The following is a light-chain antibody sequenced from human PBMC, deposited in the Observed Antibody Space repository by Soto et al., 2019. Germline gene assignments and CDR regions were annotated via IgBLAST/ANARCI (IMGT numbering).Light chain of an antibody. V-gene: IGLV2-11*01. Sequence: ALTQPRSVSGSPGQSVTISCTGTSSDIGGYNYVSWYQQHPGKAPKLMIYDVGKRPSGVPDRFSGSKSGNTASLTISGLQAEDEADYCCCSYAGSYTYVFGTGTKLTVL. CDR3: CSYAGSYTYV. CDR1: SSDIGGYNY. CDR2: DVG. J-gene: IGLJ1*01.